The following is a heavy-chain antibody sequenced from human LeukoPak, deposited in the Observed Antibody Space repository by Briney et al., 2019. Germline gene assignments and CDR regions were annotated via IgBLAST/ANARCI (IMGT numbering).Heavy chain of an antibody. CDR2: IYHSGST. CDR1: GGSISSGGYY. CDR3: ARDRGQGYLDY. V-gene: IGHV4-30-2*01. Sequence: PSETLSLTCTVSGGSISSGGYYWSWIRQPPGKGLEWIGYIYHSGSTYYNPSLKSRVTISVDRSKNQFSLKLSSVTAADTAVYYCARDRGQGYLDYWGQGALVTISS. J-gene: IGHJ4*02.